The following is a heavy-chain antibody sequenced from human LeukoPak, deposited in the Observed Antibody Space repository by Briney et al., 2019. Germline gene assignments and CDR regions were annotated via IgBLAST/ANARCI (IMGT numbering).Heavy chain of an antibody. Sequence: SETLSLTCTVSGGSVNSGSYYWNWIRQPPGKGLEWIGYIYYSGSTNYNPSLKSRVTISVDTSKNQFSLKLSSVTAADTAVYYCARGGIVLIWGQGTLVTVSS. CDR2: IYYSGST. CDR1: GGSVNSGSYY. V-gene: IGHV4-61*01. D-gene: IGHD2-8*01. J-gene: IGHJ4*02. CDR3: ARGGIVLI.